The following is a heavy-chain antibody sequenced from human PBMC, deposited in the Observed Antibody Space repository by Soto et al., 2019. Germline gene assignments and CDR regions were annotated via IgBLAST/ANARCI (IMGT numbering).Heavy chain of an antibody. CDR3: AGGRIAAAGSGDY. Sequence: EVQLVESGGGLVQPGGSLRLSCAASGFTVSSNYMSWVRQAPGKGLEWGSVIYSGGSTYYADSVKGRFTISRDNSKNTLYLQMSSLRAEDTAVYYCAGGRIAAAGSGDYWGQGTLVTVSS. V-gene: IGHV3-66*01. CDR1: GFTVSSNY. J-gene: IGHJ4*02. D-gene: IGHD6-13*01. CDR2: IYSGGST.